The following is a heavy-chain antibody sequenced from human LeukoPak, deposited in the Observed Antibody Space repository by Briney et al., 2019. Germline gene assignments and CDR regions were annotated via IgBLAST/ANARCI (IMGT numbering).Heavy chain of an antibody. J-gene: IGHJ4*02. CDR3: ATVPYCSTTSCYTGY. CDR2: VDPEDGET. V-gene: IGHV1-69-2*01. CDR1: GYTFTDYY. D-gene: IGHD2-2*02. Sequence: ASVKVSCKVSGYTFTDYYMHWVQQAPGKGLEWMALVDPEDGETIYAEKFQGRVTITADTSADTAYMELSSLRSKDTAVYYCATVPYCSTTSCYTGYWGQGTLVTVSS.